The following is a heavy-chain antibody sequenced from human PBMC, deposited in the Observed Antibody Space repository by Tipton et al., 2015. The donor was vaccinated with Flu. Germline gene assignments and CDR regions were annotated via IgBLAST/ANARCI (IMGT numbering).Heavy chain of an antibody. J-gene: IGHJ3*02. CDR1: GGSISSYY. V-gene: IGHV4-59*08. Sequence: TLSLTCTVSGGSISSYYWSWIRQPPGKGLEWIGYIYYSGSTNYNPSLKSRVTISVDTPKNQFSLKLSSVTAADTAVYYCAAILDCSSTSCYDGPWAFDIWGQGTMVTVSS. D-gene: IGHD2-2*01. CDR3: AAILDCSSTSCYDGPWAFDI. CDR2: IYYSGST.